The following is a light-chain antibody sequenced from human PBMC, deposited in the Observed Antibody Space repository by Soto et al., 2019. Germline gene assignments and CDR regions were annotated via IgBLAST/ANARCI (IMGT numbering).Light chain of an antibody. CDR1: QSITNY. CDR2: AAS. V-gene: IGKV1-27*01. J-gene: IGKJ1*01. CDR3: QKYNSASWT. Sequence: DIQMTQSPSSLSASVGDRVTITCRASQSITNYLAWYQQKPGEVPKLLIYAASILQSGVPSRFSGSGSGTDFTLTISSLQPEDVATYYCQKYNSASWTFGQGTKVDIK.